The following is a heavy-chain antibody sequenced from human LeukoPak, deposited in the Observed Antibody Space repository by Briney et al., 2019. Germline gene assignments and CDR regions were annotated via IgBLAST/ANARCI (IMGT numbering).Heavy chain of an antibody. CDR2: IYHSGST. CDR3: ASREYYDILTGLGAFDI. D-gene: IGHD3-9*01. J-gene: IGHJ3*02. CDR1: GGSISSGGYY. Sequence: SQTLSLTCTVSGGSISSGGYYWSWIRQPPGKGLEWIGYIYHSGSTYYNPSLKSRVTISVDTSKNQFSLKLSSVTAADTAVYYCASREYYDILTGLGAFDIWGQGTMVTVSS. V-gene: IGHV4-30-2*01.